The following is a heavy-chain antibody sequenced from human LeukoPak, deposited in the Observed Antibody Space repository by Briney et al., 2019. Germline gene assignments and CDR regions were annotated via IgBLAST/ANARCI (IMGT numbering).Heavy chain of an antibody. Sequence: GGSLRLSCAVSGFIFGSYWMNWVRQAPGKGLEWVSVISGSGGTTYYADSVKGRFTISRDSSKNTLYLQMNSLRAEDTAVYYCAKVSGGGLYYDGMDVWGQGTTVTVSS. V-gene: IGHV3-23*01. CDR3: AKVSGGGLYYDGMDV. CDR2: ISGSGGTT. J-gene: IGHJ6*02. D-gene: IGHD1-14*01. CDR1: GFIFGSYW.